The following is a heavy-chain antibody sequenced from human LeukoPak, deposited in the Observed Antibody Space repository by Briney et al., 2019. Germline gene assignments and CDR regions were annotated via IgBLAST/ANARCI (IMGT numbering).Heavy chain of an antibody. D-gene: IGHD1-1*01. Sequence: ASVKVSCKASDHTYTSYGISWVRQAPGQGLEWMGWISGYNGNTNYAQKFQARVTMTTDSSTTTAYMELRSLRSDDTAVYYCARVGTPGTTFRFDPWGQGTLVIVSS. CDR3: ARVGTPGTTFRFDP. J-gene: IGHJ5*02. CDR1: DHTYTSYG. V-gene: IGHV1-18*01. CDR2: ISGYNGNT.